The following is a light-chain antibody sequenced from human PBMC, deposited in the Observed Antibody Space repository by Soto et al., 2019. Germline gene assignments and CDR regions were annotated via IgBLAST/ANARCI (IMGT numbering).Light chain of an antibody. J-gene: IGKJ4*01. V-gene: IGKV1-17*03. CDR1: QGISNS. Sequence: DIQMTQSPSAMSASVGDRVTLTCRASQGISNSLAWYQQKPGKGPKRLIYAASSLQSGVPSRFSGSGSGTEFTLTISSLRPEDFATYYCLQHNTYPLHFGGGTNVDI. CDR3: LQHNTYPLH. CDR2: AAS.